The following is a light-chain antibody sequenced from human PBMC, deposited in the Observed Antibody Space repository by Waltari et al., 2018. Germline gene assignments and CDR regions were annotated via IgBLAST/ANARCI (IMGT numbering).Light chain of an antibody. Sequence: QSALTQPPSASGSPGQSVTISCTGSGSDFRVYDFVSWYQQHPGKAPKFILYEVSTRSPARPDRFSGSKPGNTASPTVSGLQAEDEADYYCSSFAGRWIFGGGTKLTVL. V-gene: IGLV2-8*01. CDR3: SSFAGRWI. CDR2: EVS. J-gene: IGLJ2*01. CDR1: GSDFRVYDF.